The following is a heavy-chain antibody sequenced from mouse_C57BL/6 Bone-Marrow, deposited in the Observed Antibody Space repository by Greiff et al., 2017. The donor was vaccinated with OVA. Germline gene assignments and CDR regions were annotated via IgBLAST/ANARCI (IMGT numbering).Heavy chain of an antibody. CDR2: INYDGSST. J-gene: IGHJ2*01. D-gene: IGHD1-1*01. CDR1: GFTFSDYY. CDR3: ARRSSLRPYYFDY. Sequence: EVQLVESEGGLVQPGSSMKLSCTASGFTFSDYYMAWVRQVPEKGLEWVANINYDGSSTYYLDSLKSRFIISRDNAKNILYLQMSSLKSEDTATYYCARRSSLRPYYFDYWGQGTTLTVSS. V-gene: IGHV5-16*01.